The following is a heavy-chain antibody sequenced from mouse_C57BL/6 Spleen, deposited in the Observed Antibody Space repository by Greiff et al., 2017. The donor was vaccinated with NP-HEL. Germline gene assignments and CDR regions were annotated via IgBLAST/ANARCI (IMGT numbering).Heavy chain of an antibody. J-gene: IGHJ4*01. CDR1: GYAFSSSW. CDR2: IYPGDGDT. V-gene: IGHV1-82*01. Sequence: VKLMESGPELVKPGASVKISCKASGYAFSSSWMNWVKQRPGKGLEWIGRIYPGDGDTNYNGKFKGKATLTADKSSSTAYMQLSSLTSEDSAVYFCGYSNYDYAMDYWGQGTSVTVSS. D-gene: IGHD2-5*01. CDR3: GYSNYDYAMDY.